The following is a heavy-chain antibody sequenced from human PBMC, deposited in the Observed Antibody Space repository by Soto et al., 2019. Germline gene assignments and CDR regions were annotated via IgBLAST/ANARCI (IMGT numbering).Heavy chain of an antibody. D-gene: IGHD2-15*01. CDR1: GFTFSSYA. J-gene: IGHJ4*02. CDR2: ISGSGGST. Sequence: EVQLLESGGGLVQPGGSLRLSCAASGFTFSSYAMSWVRQAPGKRLEWVSAISGSGGSTYYADSVKGRFTISRDNSKNTLYLQMNSLRAEDTAVYYCAKMRTIVVVVAAKDYWGQGTLVTVSS. CDR3: AKMRTIVVVVAAKDY. V-gene: IGHV3-23*01.